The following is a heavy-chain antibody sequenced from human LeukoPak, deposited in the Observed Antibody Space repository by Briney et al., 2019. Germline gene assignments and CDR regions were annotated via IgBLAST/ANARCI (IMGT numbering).Heavy chain of an antibody. Sequence: PGGSLRLSCAASGFTFSSYAMSWVRQAPGKGLEWVSAISGSGGSTYYADSVKGRFTTSTDNSKKTVYRQMNSLRAEDTAVYYCAKGSDAFDIWGQGTMVTVSS. CDR1: GFTFSSYA. J-gene: IGHJ3*02. V-gene: IGHV3-23*01. CDR3: AKGSDAFDI. CDR2: ISGSGGST.